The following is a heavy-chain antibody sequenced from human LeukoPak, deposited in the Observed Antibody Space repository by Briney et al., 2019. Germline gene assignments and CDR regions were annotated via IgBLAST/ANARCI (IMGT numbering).Heavy chain of an antibody. Sequence: GGSLRLSCEASGFTFSSYSMNWVRQAPGKGLEWVSSISSSSSYIYYADSVKGRFTISRDNAKNSLYLQMNSLRAEDTAVYYCAGTYDSSGYYYDYYSYGMDVWGQGTTVTVSS. CDR1: GFTFSSYS. CDR3: AGTYDSSGYYYDYYSYGMDV. D-gene: IGHD3-22*01. J-gene: IGHJ6*02. CDR2: ISSSSSYI. V-gene: IGHV3-21*01.